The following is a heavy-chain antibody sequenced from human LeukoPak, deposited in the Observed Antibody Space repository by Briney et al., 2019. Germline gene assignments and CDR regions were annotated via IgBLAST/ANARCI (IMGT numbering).Heavy chain of an antibody. CDR3: AKGGLWFGESYFDY. J-gene: IGHJ4*02. Sequence: GGSLRLTCAASGFTFNSYGMSWVRQAPGKGLEWVAFIRYDGSNKYYADSVKGRFTISRDNSKNTLYLQMNSLRAEDTAVYYCAKGGLWFGESYFDYWGQGTLVTVSS. V-gene: IGHV3-30*02. CDR1: GFTFNSYG. CDR2: IRYDGSNK. D-gene: IGHD3-10*01.